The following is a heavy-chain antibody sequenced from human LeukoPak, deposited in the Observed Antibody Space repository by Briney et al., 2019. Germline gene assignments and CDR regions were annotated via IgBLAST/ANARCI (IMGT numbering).Heavy chain of an antibody. Sequence: GGSLRLSCAVSGFTFNSYSMNWVRQAPGKGLEWVSSISSSSLSYIYYADSVKGRFTIFRDNAKNSLYLQMNSLRAEDTAVYYCARDRDSSSWSSRRVGDYFDYWGQGTLVTVSS. J-gene: IGHJ4*02. CDR3: ARDRDSSSWSSRRVGDYFDY. CDR2: ISSSSLSYI. V-gene: IGHV3-21*01. D-gene: IGHD6-13*01. CDR1: GFTFNSYS.